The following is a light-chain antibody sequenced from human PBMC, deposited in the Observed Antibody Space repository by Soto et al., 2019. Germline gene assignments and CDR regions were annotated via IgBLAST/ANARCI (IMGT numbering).Light chain of an antibody. Sequence: EVVLTQSPAALYLSPGERATLSCRASQNVISYLAWYQQKPGQAPRLLIYDASKRASGVPARFSGSGSGTDFTLTIGSLEPEDFAVYYCQHRLNWPLTFGQGTRVEIK. CDR3: QHRLNWPLT. CDR2: DAS. J-gene: IGKJ5*01. V-gene: IGKV3-11*01. CDR1: QNVISY.